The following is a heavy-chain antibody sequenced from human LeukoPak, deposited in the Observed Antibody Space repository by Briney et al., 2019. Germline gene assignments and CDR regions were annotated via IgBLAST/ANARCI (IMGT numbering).Heavy chain of an antibody. Sequence: SVKVSCKASGGTFSSYAISWVRQAPGQGLEWMGGIIPIFGTANYAQKFQGRVTITADKSTSTAYMELSSLRSEDTAVYYCARWSSSIAISGYDYWGQGTLVTVSS. D-gene: IGHD6-6*01. CDR2: IIPIFGTA. CDR3: ARWSSSIAISGYDY. V-gene: IGHV1-69*06. CDR1: GGTFSSYA. J-gene: IGHJ4*02.